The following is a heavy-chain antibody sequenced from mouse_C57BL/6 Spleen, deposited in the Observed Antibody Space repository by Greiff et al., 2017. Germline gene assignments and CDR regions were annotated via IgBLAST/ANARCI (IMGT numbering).Heavy chain of an antibody. V-gene: IGHV1-22*01. J-gene: IGHJ4*01. D-gene: IGHD1-1*01. Sequence: EVQLQQSGAELVRPGASVKLSCKASGYTFTDYNMHWVKQSHGKSLEWIGYINPNNGGTRYNQKFKGKATLTVNKSSSTAYMELRSLTSEDSAVYYCARWLITTVVARVYYYAMDYWGQGTSVTVSS. CDR3: ARWLITTVVARVYYYAMDY. CDR2: INPNNGGT. CDR1: GYTFTDYN.